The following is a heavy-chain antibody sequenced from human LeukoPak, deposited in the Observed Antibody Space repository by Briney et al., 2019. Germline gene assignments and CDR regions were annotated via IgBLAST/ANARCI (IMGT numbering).Heavy chain of an antibody. Sequence: GGSLRLSCAASGVTFNRYSMNWVRQAPGKGLEWISFISISSSYRYYADSVKGRFTISGDNAKNSLYLQMNSLRAEDTAVYYCAREDEYYYDSSGYYDYWGQGTLVTVSS. J-gene: IGHJ4*02. V-gene: IGHV3-21*01. CDR2: ISISSSYR. CDR1: GVTFNRYS. CDR3: AREDEYYYDSSGYYDY. D-gene: IGHD3-22*01.